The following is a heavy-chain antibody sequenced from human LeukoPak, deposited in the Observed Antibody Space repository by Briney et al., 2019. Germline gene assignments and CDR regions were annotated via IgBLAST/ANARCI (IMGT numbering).Heavy chain of an antibody. Sequence: GGSLRLSCAASGFTFSSYGMHWVRQAPEKGLEWVSYISSSGSTIYYADSVKGRFTISRDNAKNSLYLQMNSLRAEDTAVYYCAREETYYDILTGYHRPLYFDYWGQGTLVTVSS. V-gene: IGHV3-48*04. CDR2: ISSSGSTI. CDR1: GFTFSSYG. CDR3: AREETYYDILTGYHRPLYFDY. D-gene: IGHD3-9*01. J-gene: IGHJ4*02.